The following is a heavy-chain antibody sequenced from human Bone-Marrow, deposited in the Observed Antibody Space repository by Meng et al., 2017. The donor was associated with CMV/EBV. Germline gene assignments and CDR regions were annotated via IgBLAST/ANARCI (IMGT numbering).Heavy chain of an antibody. CDR1: GFTFSNYA. CDR2: IYRDGGST. CDR3: AKGGYGSDKGLDY. D-gene: IGHD3-10*01. Sequence: GGSLRLSCAASGFTFSNYAMTWVRQAPGKGLEWVSVIYRDGGSTFYADSVKGRFNLSRDNSKNTLYLQMNSLRAEDTAVYYCAKGGYGSDKGLDYWGQGTMVTVSS. J-gene: IGHJ4*02. V-gene: IGHV3-23*03.